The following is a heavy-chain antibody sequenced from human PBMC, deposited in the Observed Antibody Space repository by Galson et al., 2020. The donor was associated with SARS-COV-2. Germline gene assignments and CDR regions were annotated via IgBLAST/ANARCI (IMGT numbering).Heavy chain of an antibody. CDR3: ARDEDGYNDF. J-gene: IGHJ1*01. CDR1: GFRFSNNW. D-gene: IGHD5-12*01. V-gene: IGHV3-7*01. CDR2: IKQDGTDR. Sequence: GESLKISCKAYGFRFSNNWMSWVRQAPGKGLEWVANIKQDGTDRYYVDSVKGRFTISSDYGQNSVYLQMNNLRADDTGVYYCARDEDGYNDFWGQGTLVAVSS.